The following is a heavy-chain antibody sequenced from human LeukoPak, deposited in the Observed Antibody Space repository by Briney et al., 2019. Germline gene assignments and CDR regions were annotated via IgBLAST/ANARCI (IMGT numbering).Heavy chain of an antibody. D-gene: IGHD2-2*01. V-gene: IGHV4-59*01. CDR3: AREAHGCSSTSCYGNWFDP. Sequence: PSETLSLTCTVSGGSISSYYWSWIRQPPGKGLEWIGYIYYSGSTNYNPSLKSRVTISVDTSKNQFSLKLSSVTAADTAMYYCAREAHGCSSTSCYGNWFDPWGPGTLVTVSS. CDR1: GGSISSYY. CDR2: IYYSGST. J-gene: IGHJ5*02.